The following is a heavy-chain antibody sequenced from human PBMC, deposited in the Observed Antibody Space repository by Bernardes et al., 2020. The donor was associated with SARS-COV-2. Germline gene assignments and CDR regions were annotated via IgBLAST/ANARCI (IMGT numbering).Heavy chain of an antibody. D-gene: IGHD2-8*01. V-gene: IGHV3-30*03. CDR3: ARDIGYCTNGVCYEDYYGMDG. Sequence: GGSLRLSCAASGFTFSSYGMHWVRQAPGKGLEWVAVISYDGSNKYYADSVKGRFTISRDNSKNMLYLQMNSLRAEDTAVYHCARDIGYCTNGVCYEDYYGMDGWGQGTTVTVSS. CDR2: ISYDGSNK. J-gene: IGHJ6*02. CDR1: GFTFSSYG.